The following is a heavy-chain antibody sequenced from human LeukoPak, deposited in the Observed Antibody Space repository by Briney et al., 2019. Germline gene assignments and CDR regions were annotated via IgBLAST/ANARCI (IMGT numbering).Heavy chain of an antibody. D-gene: IGHD3-10*01. V-gene: IGHV1-69*04. Sequence: AASVKVSCKASGGTFSNYAISWVRQAPGQGLEWMGRIIPIFGIANYAQRFQGRVTITADKSTSTACMELSSLRSEDTAVYYCAKEKELVRVANWYFDLGGRGTRITVS. J-gene: IGHJ2*01. CDR1: GGTFSNYA. CDR2: IIPIFGIA. CDR3: AKEKELVRVANWYFDL.